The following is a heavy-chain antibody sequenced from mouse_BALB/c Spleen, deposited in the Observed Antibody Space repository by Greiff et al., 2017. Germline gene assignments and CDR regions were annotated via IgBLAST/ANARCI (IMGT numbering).Heavy chain of an antibody. CDR2: IYPGDGDT. V-gene: IGHV1-80*01. Sequence: VKLMESGAELVRPGSSVKISCKASGYAFSSYWMNWVKQRPGQGLEWIGQIYPGDGDTNYNGKFKGKATLTADKSSSTAYMQLSSLTSEDSAVYFCARRDSSGYYYAMDYWGQGTSVTVSS. D-gene: IGHD3-2*01. CDR3: ARRDSSGYYYAMDY. J-gene: IGHJ4*01. CDR1: GYAFSSYW.